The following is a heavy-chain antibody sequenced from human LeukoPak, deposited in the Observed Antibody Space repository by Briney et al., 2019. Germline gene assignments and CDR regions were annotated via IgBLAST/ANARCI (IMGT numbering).Heavy chain of an antibody. J-gene: IGHJ4*02. Sequence: KPGGSLRLSCAASGFTFSDYYMNWIRQAPGKGLEWVSYISSSGDSIYYADSVKGRFTISRDNAKDSLYLQMDSLRAEDTAVYYCASSHRITTPGTIDYWGQGTLVTVSS. V-gene: IGHV3-11*01. D-gene: IGHD6-13*01. CDR3: ASSHRITTPGTIDY. CDR2: ISSSGDSI. CDR1: GFTFSDYY.